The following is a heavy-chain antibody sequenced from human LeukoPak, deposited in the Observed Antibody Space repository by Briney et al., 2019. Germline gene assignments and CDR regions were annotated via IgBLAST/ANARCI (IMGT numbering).Heavy chain of an antibody. CDR3: ARGLDQTENY. V-gene: IGHV3-30*04. CDR2: ISYDVSDK. Sequence: GRSLRLSCAASGFTFSTYAMHWVRQAPGKGLEWVAVISYDVSDKYYADPVKGRFTTSRDNSKNTLYLQMNSLRPEDTAVYYCARGLDQTENYWGQGTLVTVSS. CDR1: GFTFSTYA. J-gene: IGHJ4*02. D-gene: IGHD2-2*01.